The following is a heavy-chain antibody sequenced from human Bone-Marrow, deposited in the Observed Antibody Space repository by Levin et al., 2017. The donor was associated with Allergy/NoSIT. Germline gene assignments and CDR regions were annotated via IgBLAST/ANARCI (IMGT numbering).Heavy chain of an antibody. CDR3: TTVGAIKH. Sequence: GGSLRLSCAASGFTFSSTWMSWVRQAPGKGLEWVGRVKSSTDGGTIDYAAPVKGRFTISRDDSRDTLYLQMNNLKAEDTAVYFCTTVGAIKHWGQGTLVTVSS. V-gene: IGHV3-15*01. D-gene: IGHD1-26*01. CDR2: VKSSTDGGTI. CDR1: GFTFSSTW. J-gene: IGHJ4*02.